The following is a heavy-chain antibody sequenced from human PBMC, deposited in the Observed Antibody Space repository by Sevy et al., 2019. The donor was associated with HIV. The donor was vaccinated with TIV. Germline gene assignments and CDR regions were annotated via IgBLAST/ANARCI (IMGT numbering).Heavy chain of an antibody. Sequence: SETLSLTCTVSGGSISSGDYYWSWIRQPPGKGLEWIGYIYYSGSTYYNPSLKSRVTISVDTSKNQFSLKLSSLTAADTAVYYCARAYGSGARYFYYYYYGMDVWGQGTTVTVSS. CDR2: IYYSGST. V-gene: IGHV4-30-4*01. CDR3: ARAYGSGARYFYYYYYGMDV. J-gene: IGHJ6*02. CDR1: GGSISSGDYY. D-gene: IGHD3-10*01.